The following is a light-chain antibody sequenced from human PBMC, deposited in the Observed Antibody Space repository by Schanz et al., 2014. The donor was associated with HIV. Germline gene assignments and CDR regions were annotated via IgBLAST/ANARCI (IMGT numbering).Light chain of an antibody. J-gene: IGLJ1*01. CDR2: TNN. CDR3: ASWDDSLTNYV. CDR1: SSNIGNNY. Sequence: QSVLTQPPSASGTPGQRVTISCSGSSSNIGNNYVFWYQHLPGEAPKLLIYTNNRRPSGVPDRFSGSRSGTSASLAISGLRSEDEADYYCASWDDSLTNYVFGTATKLTVL. V-gene: IGLV1-47*01.